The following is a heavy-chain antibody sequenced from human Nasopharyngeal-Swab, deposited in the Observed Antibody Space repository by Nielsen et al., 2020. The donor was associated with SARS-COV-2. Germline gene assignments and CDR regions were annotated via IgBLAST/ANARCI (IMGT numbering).Heavy chain of an antibody. CDR1: GFTFSSYA. V-gene: IGHV3-30-3*01. J-gene: IGHJ4*02. CDR3: ARDPAAITIFGVVIIGSRSYYFDY. CDR2: ISYDGSNK. D-gene: IGHD3-3*01. Sequence: GESLKISCAASGFTFSSYAMHWVRQAPGKGLVWVAVISYDGSNKYYADSVKGRFTISRDNSKNTLYLQMNSLRAEDTVVYYCARDPAAITIFGVVIIGSRSYYFDYWGQGTLVTVSS.